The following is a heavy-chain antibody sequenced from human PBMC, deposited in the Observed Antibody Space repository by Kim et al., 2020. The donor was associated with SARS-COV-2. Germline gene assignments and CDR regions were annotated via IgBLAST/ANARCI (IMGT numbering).Heavy chain of an antibody. CDR3: ARAVAGRIDAFDL. V-gene: IGHV3-7*04. D-gene: IGHD6-19*01. J-gene: IGHJ3*01. Sequence: YSVDSMKGRFSISSDNANNSLYLHVTRLRTDDTAMYYCARAVAGRIDAFDLWGQGTMVTVSS.